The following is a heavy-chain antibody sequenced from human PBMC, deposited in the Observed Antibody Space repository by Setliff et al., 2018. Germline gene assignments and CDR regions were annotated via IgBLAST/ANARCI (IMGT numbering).Heavy chain of an antibody. J-gene: IGHJ4*02. CDR2: INPNTGGP. Sequence: GASVKVSCKASGYTFTEYSIHWVRQAPGQGLEWMGWINPNTGGPNYAQKFQGRVTMATDTSISTAYMEMSRLTSDDTAVYYCAKVNYYDKSAYLHFDYWGQGTQVTVSS. V-gene: IGHV1-2*02. D-gene: IGHD3-22*01. CDR1: GYTFTEYS. CDR3: AKVNYYDKSAYLHFDY.